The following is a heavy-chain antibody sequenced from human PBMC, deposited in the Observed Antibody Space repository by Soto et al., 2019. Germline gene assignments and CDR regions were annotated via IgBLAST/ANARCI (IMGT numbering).Heavy chain of an antibody. CDR1: GVSFNNNG. V-gene: IGHV1-69*01. Sequence: QVQLVQSGAEVKNPGSSVKVSCKTSGVSFNNNGIGWVRQAPGHGLEWMGGVSPPFRTSNYARKFQGRISITADASTGTGNMELSSLTSEDTAQYYCARVLYYGSGSYSPSGMDVWGQGTTVTVSS. CDR2: VSPPFRTS. CDR3: ARVLYYGSGSYSPSGMDV. D-gene: IGHD3-10*01. J-gene: IGHJ6*02.